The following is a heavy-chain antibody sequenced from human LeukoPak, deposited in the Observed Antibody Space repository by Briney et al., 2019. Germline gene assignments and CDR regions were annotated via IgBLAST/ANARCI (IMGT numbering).Heavy chain of an antibody. Sequence: GRSLRLSCAASGFTFSSYGMHWVRQAPGKGLEWVAVISYDGNNKYYADSVKGRFTISGDNSKNTLYLQMNSLRAEDTAVFYCAKDFSHSSGWYWYFDYWGQGTLVTVSS. CDR2: ISYDGNNK. V-gene: IGHV3-30*18. J-gene: IGHJ4*02. CDR1: GFTFSSYG. D-gene: IGHD6-19*01. CDR3: AKDFSHSSGWYWYFDY.